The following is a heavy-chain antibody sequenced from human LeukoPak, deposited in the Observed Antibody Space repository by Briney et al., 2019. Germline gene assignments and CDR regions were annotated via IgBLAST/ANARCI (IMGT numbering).Heavy chain of an antibody. CDR2: ISYDGGNK. V-gene: IGHV3-30-3*01. J-gene: IGHJ4*02. D-gene: IGHD6-13*01. Sequence: GGALRLSCAASGFTFSSYAMHWVRQAPGKGLEWVAVISYDGGNKYYADSVKGRFTISRDNSKNTVYLQMNSLRAEDTALYYCASGGLSSSWYLHYWGQGTLVTVHS. CDR3: ASGGLSSSWYLHY. CDR1: GFTFSSYA.